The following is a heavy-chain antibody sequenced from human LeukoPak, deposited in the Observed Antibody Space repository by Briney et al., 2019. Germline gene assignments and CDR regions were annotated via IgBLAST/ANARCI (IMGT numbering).Heavy chain of an antibody. Sequence: WASVKVSCKASGYTFTGYYMHWVRQAPGQGLEWMGWINPNSGGTNYAQKFQGRVTMTRDTSISTAYMELSRLRSDDTAVYYCARVVDCSSTSCRNHLNWFDPWGQGTLVTVSS. J-gene: IGHJ5*02. CDR1: GYTFTGYY. CDR2: INPNSGGT. V-gene: IGHV1-2*02. CDR3: ARVVDCSSTSCRNHLNWFDP. D-gene: IGHD2-2*01.